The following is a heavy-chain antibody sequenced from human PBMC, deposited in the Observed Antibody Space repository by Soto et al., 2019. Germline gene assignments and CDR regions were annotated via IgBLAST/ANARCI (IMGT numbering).Heavy chain of an antibody. CDR3: ASGGGYCSGGSCYGRRVVLRPVWH. CDR2: IYYSGST. V-gene: IGHV4-61*08. Sequence: PSETLSLTCTVSGGSISSGGYYWSWIRQPPGKGLEWIGYIYYSGSTNYNPSLKSRVTISVDTSKNQFSLKLSSVTAADTAVYYCASGGGYCSGGSCYGRRVVLRPVWHWGQGTLVTVSS. J-gene: IGHJ4*02. D-gene: IGHD2-15*01. CDR1: GGSISSGGYY.